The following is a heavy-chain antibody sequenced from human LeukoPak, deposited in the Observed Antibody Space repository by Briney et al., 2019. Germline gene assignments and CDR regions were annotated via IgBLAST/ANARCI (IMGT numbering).Heavy chain of an antibody. CDR1: GFTFSSYG. V-gene: IGHV3-33*01. CDR2: IWYDGSNK. J-gene: IGHJ3*02. CDR3: ARDSSTTVTGAFDI. Sequence: PGGSLRLSCAASGFTFSSYGMHWVRQAPGKGLEWVAIIWYDGSNKYYADSVKGRFTISRDNSKNTLYLQMNSLRAEDTAVYYCARDSSTTVTGAFDIWGQGTRVTVSS. D-gene: IGHD4-17*01.